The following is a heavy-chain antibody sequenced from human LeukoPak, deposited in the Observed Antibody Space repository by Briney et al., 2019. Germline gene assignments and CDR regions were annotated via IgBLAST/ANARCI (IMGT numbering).Heavy chain of an antibody. CDR1: GFTFSSYA. V-gene: IGHV3-53*04. J-gene: IGHJ4*02. CDR3: ARVSYGSGSYDY. CDR2: IYSGGST. Sequence: GGSLRLSCAASGFTFSSYAMSWVRQAPGKGLEWVSVIYSGGSTYYADSVKGRFTISRHNSKNTLYLQMNSLRAEDTAVYYCARVSYGSGSYDYWGQGTLVTVSS. D-gene: IGHD3-10*01.